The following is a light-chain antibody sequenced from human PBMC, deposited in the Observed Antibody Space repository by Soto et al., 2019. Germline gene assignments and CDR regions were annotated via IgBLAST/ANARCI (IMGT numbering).Light chain of an antibody. Sequence: DIQMTQSPSTLSASVGDRVTITCRASQSISSWVAWYQQKPGKAPKLLIYKASTLKSGVPSRFSGSGSGTEFTLTISSLQPEDVATYYCQKYNSAPRTFGQGTKVDIK. V-gene: IGKV1-5*03. CDR1: QSISSW. CDR2: KAS. J-gene: IGKJ1*01. CDR3: QKYNSAPRT.